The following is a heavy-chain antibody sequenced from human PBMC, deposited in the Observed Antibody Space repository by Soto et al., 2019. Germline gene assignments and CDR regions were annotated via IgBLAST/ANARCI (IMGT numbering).Heavy chain of an antibody. V-gene: IGHV1-18*01. D-gene: IGHD3-22*01. Sequence: ASVKVSCKASGYSFSFYGINWVRQAPGQGLEWMGWINPSDGNRNFAQKFEDRVTMTTATSTNTVFLELRSLRSDDTAVYYCARPLTYYYDSSGYYLSHFDYWGQGTLVTVSS. J-gene: IGHJ4*02. CDR1: GYSFSFYG. CDR2: INPSDGNR. CDR3: ARPLTYYYDSSGYYLSHFDY.